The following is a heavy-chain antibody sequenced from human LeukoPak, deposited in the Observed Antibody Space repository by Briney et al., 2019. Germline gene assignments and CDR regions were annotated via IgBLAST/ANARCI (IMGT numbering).Heavy chain of an antibody. J-gene: IGHJ4*02. CDR2: INPSGSST. CDR3: ARTLIAVAGNTFDY. V-gene: IGHV1-46*01. D-gene: IGHD6-19*01. CDR1: GYSFTSHY. Sequence: ASVKVSCKASGYSFTSHYMHWVRQAPGQGLEWLGLINPSGSSTLYAQKFQGRVTMTRDTSISTAYMELSRLRSDDTAVYYCARTLIAVAGNTFDYWGQGTLVTVSS.